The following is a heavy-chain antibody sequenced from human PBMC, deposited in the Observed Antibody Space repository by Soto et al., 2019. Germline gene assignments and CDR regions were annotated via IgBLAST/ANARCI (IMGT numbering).Heavy chain of an antibody. V-gene: IGHV1-46*01. CDR2: INPSAGST. Sequence: ASVKVSCKACGYTLTSYYMHWARQAPGQGPEWMGTINPSAGSTSYAQKFQGRVTVTRDTSTSTVYMELSSLRFEDTAVYDCARGWVPGDYWGQGTLVTVSS. CDR1: GYTLTSYY. J-gene: IGHJ4*02. D-gene: IGHD1-1*01. CDR3: ARGWVPGDY.